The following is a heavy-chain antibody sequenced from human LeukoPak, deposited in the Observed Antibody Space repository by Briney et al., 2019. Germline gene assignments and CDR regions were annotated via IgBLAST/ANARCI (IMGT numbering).Heavy chain of an antibody. V-gene: IGHV1-46*01. D-gene: IGHD3-3*01. Sequence: VASVKVSCKASGYTFTSYYMHWVRQAPGQGLEWMGIINPSGGGTSYAQKFQGRVTMTRDTSKNQFSLKLSSVTAADTAVYYCARAGLRFLEWFQNRRIFDIWGQGTMVTVSS. J-gene: IGHJ3*02. CDR1: GYTFTSYY. CDR3: ARAGLRFLEWFQNRRIFDI. CDR2: INPSGGGT.